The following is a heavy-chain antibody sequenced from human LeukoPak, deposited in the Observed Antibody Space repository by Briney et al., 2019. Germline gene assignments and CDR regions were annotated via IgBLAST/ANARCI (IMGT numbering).Heavy chain of an antibody. D-gene: IGHD3-16*02. J-gene: IGHJ3*02. Sequence: SETLSLTCTVSGGSISSYYWSWIRQPAGKGLEWIGRIYTSGSTNYNPSLKSRVTMSVDTSKNQFSLNLSSVTAADTAVYYCAGEQPPYRAFDIWGQGTMVTVSS. CDR2: IYTSGST. CDR3: AGEQPPYRAFDI. V-gene: IGHV4-4*07. CDR1: GGSISSYY.